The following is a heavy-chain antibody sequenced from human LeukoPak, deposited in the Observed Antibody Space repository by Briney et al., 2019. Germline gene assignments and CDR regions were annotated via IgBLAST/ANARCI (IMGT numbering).Heavy chain of an antibody. J-gene: IGHJ3*02. CDR1: GFTFSSYG. V-gene: IGHV3-30*18. CDR2: ISYDGSNK. CDR3: AKVKTFTDDAFDI. D-gene: IGHD2-8*02. Sequence: PGGSLRLSCAASGFTFSSYGMHWVRQAPGKGLEWVAVISYDGSNKYYADSVKGRFTISGDNSKNTLYLQMNSLRAEDTAVYYCAKVKTFTDDAFDIWGQGTMVTVSS.